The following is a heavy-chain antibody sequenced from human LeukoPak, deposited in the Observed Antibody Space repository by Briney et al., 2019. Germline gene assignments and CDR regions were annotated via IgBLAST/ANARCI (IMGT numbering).Heavy chain of an antibody. V-gene: IGHV3-7*01. D-gene: IGHD5-24*01. Sequence: GGSLRLSCVASGFSFSDHWMNWFRQAPGKGLEWVSTIKKDGSEQYYVDSMKGRLTISRDNAKNSVYLQIHNLRAEDTAVYYCARDLGWLQSDYWGQGTLVTVSS. CDR2: IKKDGSEQ. J-gene: IGHJ4*02. CDR1: GFSFSDHW. CDR3: ARDLGWLQSDY.